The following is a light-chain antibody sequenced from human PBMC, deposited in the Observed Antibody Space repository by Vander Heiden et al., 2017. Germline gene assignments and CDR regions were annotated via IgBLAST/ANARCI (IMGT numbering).Light chain of an antibody. CDR3: QQYNTYPSIT. CDR1: QNVSRW. J-gene: IGKJ5*01. V-gene: IGKV1-5*03. Sequence: DIEMTQSPSTLSASVGARVTIICRASQNVSRWLSWFQQKPGKDPKVLIYKASTLKRGVPSRFSGSGSGTEFTLTISSLQPDDFATYYCQQYNTYPSITFGQGTRLDIK. CDR2: KAS.